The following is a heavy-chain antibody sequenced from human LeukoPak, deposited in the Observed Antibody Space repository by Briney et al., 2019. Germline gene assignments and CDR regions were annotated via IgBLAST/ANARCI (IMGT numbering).Heavy chain of an antibody. D-gene: IGHD2-8*02. CDR3: AREALVLGDAFDI. J-gene: IGHJ3*02. Sequence: PGGSLRLSCAASGFTFSSYSMNWVRQAPGKGLEWVSSISSSSSYIYYADSVKGRFTISRDNAKNSLYLQMNSLRAEDTAVYYCAREALVLGDAFDIWGQGTMVTVSS. CDR1: GFTFSSYS. CDR2: ISSSSSYI. V-gene: IGHV3-21*01.